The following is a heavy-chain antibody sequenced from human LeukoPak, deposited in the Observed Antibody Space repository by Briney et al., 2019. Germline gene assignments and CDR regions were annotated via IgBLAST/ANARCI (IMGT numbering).Heavy chain of an antibody. D-gene: IGHD2-21*02. Sequence: GGSLRLSCAASGFTFSSYGMHWVRQAPGKGLEWAAVISYDGSNKYYADSVKGRFTISRDNSKNTLYLQMNSLRAEDTAVYYCAKDHPPYCGGDCYSLSYFDYWGQGTLVTVSS. CDR1: GFTFSSYG. J-gene: IGHJ4*02. CDR3: AKDHPPYCGGDCYSLSYFDY. V-gene: IGHV3-30*18. CDR2: ISYDGSNK.